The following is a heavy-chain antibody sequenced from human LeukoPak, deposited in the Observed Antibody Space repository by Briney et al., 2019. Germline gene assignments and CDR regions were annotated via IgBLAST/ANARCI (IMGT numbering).Heavy chain of an antibody. V-gene: IGHV1-18*01. CDR1: GGTFSSYA. CDR2: ISAYSGNT. J-gene: IGHJ4*02. CDR3: ARDKIWRWEVHLQDY. D-gene: IGHD1-26*01. Sequence: ASVKVSCKASGGTFSSYAISWVRLAPGQGLEWMGWISAYSGNTNYAQKFQGRVTMTTDTSTSTAYMELRSLRSDDTAVYHCARDKIWRWEVHLQDYWGQGTLVTVSS.